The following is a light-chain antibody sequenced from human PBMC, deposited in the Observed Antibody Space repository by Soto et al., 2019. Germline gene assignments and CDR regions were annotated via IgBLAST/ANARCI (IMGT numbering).Light chain of an antibody. V-gene: IGKV1-5*03. CDR3: QQYKSYPWT. Sequence: DIQMNQSPSTLSASVGDRVTITCRASQSINNMLDWYQQKPGKAPKLLIYEASTLESGVPSRFSGSGSGTEFSLTSSSLQPDDFASYYCQQYKSYPWTFGEGTKVDIK. CDR1: QSINNM. CDR2: EAS. J-gene: IGKJ1*01.